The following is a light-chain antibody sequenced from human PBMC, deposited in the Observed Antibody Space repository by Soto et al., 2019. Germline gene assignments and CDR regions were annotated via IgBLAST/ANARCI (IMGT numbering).Light chain of an antibody. Sequence: QSALTQPASVSGSPGQSITISCPGTSRDVGLYHYVSCYQQHPGNAPQLMIYAVSNRPSGISNRFSASKSGNTASLFISGLQAEDEADYYCSSYTSDSAYVFGSGTKVTV. CDR3: SSYTSDSAYV. CDR1: SRDVGLYHY. CDR2: AVS. J-gene: IGLJ1*01. V-gene: IGLV2-14*01.